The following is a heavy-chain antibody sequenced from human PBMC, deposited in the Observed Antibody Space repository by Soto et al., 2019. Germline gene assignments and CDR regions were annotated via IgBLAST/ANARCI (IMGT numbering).Heavy chain of an antibody. Sequence: QVQLVQSGAEVKKPGASVKVSCKASGYTFTSYGISWVRQAPGQGLEWMGWISAYNGNTNYAQKLQGRVTITTDTTTSTAYMELRSLRCDDTAVSHCARDKGWEPTDYWGQGTLVTVSS. V-gene: IGHV1-18*01. J-gene: IGHJ4*02. CDR3: ARDKGWEPTDY. CDR2: ISAYNGNT. CDR1: GYTFTSYG. D-gene: IGHD1-26*01.